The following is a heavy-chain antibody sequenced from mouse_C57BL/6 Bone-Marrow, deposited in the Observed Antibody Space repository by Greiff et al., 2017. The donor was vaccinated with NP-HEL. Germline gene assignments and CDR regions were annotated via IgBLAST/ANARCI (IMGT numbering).Heavy chain of an antibody. CDR2: IDPSDSYT. V-gene: IGHV1-69*01. J-gene: IGHJ2*01. CDR1: GYTFTSYW. CDR3: AGGFDY. Sequence: VQLQQSGAELVMPGASVKLSCKASGYTFTSYWMHWVKQRPGQGLEWIGEIDPSDSYTNYNQKFKGKSTLTVDKSSSTAYMQLSSLTSEDSAVYYCAGGFDYWGQGTTLTVSS.